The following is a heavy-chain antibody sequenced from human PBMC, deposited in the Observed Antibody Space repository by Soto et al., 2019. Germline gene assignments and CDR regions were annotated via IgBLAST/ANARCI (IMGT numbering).Heavy chain of an antibody. V-gene: IGHV3-53*01. CDR3: ARREDGHRYAMYV. J-gene: IGHJ6*02. Sequence: EVQLVESGGGLIQPGGSLRLSCAASGFTVSSNYMSWVRQAPGKGLEWVSVIYSGGSTYYADSVKGRFTISRDNSKNTLYLQMISLRAEDGSAFNCARREDGHRYAMYVWGQGTTVTVSS. CDR1: GFTVSSNY. CDR2: IYSGGST. D-gene: IGHD2-15*01.